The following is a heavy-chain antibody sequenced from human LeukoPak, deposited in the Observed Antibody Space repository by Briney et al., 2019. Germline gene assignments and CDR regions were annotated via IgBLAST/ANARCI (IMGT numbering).Heavy chain of an antibody. CDR2: ISYSGANS. J-gene: IGHJ4*02. V-gene: IGHV3-23*01. CDR3: ARDLKIAAADYYFDY. D-gene: IGHD6-13*01. CDR1: GFTFSGSA. Sequence: GGSLRLSCAASGFTFSGSAMSWVRQAPGEGLEWVSLISYSGANSYYTDSVRGRFTISRDNSKNTLYLQMNSLRPEDTAVYYCARDLKIAAADYYFDYWGRGTLVTVSS.